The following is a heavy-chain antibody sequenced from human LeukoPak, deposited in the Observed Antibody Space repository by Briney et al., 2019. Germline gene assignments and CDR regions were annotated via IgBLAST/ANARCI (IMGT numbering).Heavy chain of an antibody. CDR2: MNPNSGNT. J-gene: IGHJ6*02. V-gene: IGHV1-8*02. D-gene: IGHD2-15*01. Sequence: GASVKVSCKASGYTFTGYYMHWVRQAPGQGLEWMGWMNPNSGNTGYAQKFQGRVTMTRNTSISTAYMELSSLRSEDTAVYYCARGLVRYCSGGSCYSNYYYYYGMDVWGQGTTVTVSS. CDR3: ARGLVRYCSGGSCYSNYYYYYGMDV. CDR1: GYTFTGYY.